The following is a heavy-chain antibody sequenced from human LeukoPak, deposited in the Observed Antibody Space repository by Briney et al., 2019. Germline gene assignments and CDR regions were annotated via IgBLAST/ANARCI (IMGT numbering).Heavy chain of an antibody. CDR2: LSASSCTI. CDR1: GFTFSTYG. J-gene: IGHJ5*02. V-gene: IGHV3-48*01. Sequence: GGSLRLSCAASGFTFSTYGMNWVRQAPGQGREGVSYLSASSCTIYYTDSVKGRFTISRDNAKNSLYLQMNSLRAEDTAVYYCARESITLCGVIITWGQGTLVTVSS. D-gene: IGHD3-3*01. CDR3: ARESITLCGVIIT.